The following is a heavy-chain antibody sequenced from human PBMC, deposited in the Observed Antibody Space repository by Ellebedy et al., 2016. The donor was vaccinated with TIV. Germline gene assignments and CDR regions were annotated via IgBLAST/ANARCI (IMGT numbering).Heavy chain of an antibody. D-gene: IGHD1-1*01. CDR2: IYYSGST. CDR1: GGSISSYY. CDR3: ARTGTTGHWFDP. J-gene: IGHJ5*02. V-gene: IGHV4-59*01. Sequence: MPSETLSLTCTVSGGSISSYYWSWIRQPPGKGLEWIGYIYYSGSTNYNPSLKSRVTISVDTSKNQFSLKLSSVTAADTAVYYCARTGTTGHWFDPWGQGALVTVSS.